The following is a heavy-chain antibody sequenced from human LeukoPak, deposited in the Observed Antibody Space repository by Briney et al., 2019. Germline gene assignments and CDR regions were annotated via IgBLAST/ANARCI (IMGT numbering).Heavy chain of an antibody. D-gene: IGHD5-18*01. V-gene: IGHV4-4*07. Sequence: SETLSLTCTVSGGSITSYYWSWIRQPAGKGLEWIGRIYSSGSTNFNPSLKSRVTMSVDTSKNQISLNLTSVTAADTAVYYCARDLWRGSGGGYSYYWGQGTLVTVSS. CDR1: GGSITSYY. J-gene: IGHJ4*02. CDR2: IYSSGST. CDR3: ARDLWRGSGGGYSYY.